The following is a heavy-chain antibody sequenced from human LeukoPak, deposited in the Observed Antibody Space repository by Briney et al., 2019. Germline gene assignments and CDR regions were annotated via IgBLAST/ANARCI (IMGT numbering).Heavy chain of an antibody. CDR2: TYNSVDT. Sequence: SETLSLTCTVSGGSISSYYWTWIRQPAGKGLEWIGRTYNSVDTNYNPSLKSRVTMSVDTSKNQFSLKLSSVTAADTAVYYCARGPRSGHHDYWGQGVLVTVSS. CDR3: ARGPRSGHHDY. V-gene: IGHV4-4*07. CDR1: GGSISSYY. D-gene: IGHD6-19*01. J-gene: IGHJ4*02.